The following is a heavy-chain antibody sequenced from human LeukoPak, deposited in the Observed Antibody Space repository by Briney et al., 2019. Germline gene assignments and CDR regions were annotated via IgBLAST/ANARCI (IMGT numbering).Heavy chain of an antibody. CDR1: GDSTNTYF. Sequence: PSETLSLTCTISGDSTNTYFWSWIRQPPGKGLEWIGYIYYTGTTNYNPSLKSRVTISVDTSKNQFSLKVNSVTAADTGVYYCARGGFWFDPWGQGTLVTVSS. V-gene: IGHV4-59*01. CDR2: IYYTGTT. D-gene: IGHD3-16*01. CDR3: ARGGFWFDP. J-gene: IGHJ5*02.